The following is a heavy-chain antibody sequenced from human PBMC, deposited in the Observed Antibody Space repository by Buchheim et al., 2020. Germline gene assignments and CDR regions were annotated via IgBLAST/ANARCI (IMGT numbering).Heavy chain of an antibody. CDR2: ISGSSDST. J-gene: IGHJ4*02. CDR3: AKVGYGDRYYFDS. V-gene: IGHV3-23*01. Sequence: EVQLLESGGGLVQPGGSLRLSCAVSGFTFGSYAMSWVRQAPGKGLEWVSGISGSSDSTNYADSAKGRFTISRDNSKKTVYLQMNSLRAEDTAVYYCAKVGYGDRYYFDSWGRGTL. D-gene: IGHD5-12*01. CDR1: GFTFGSYA.